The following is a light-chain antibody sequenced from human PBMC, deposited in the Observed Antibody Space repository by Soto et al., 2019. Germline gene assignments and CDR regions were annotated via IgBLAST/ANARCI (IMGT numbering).Light chain of an antibody. J-gene: IGLJ2*01. Sequence: QSVLTQTPSVSGAPGQKITMSCTGSSSNIGAGYDVHWYQQLPGAAPRLLIYADNNRPSGVPDRFSASNSGTSASLAITGLQGEDEAAYYCQSYDTSLSGVIFGAGTQLTVL. CDR2: ADN. CDR3: QSYDTSLSGVI. V-gene: IGLV1-40*01. CDR1: SSNIGAGYD.